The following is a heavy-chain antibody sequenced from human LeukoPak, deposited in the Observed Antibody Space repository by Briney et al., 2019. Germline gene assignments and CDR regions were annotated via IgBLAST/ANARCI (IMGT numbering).Heavy chain of an antibody. V-gene: IGHV4-61*02. D-gene: IGHD5-18*01. CDR1: GGSISSGSYY. J-gene: IGHJ6*03. CDR2: IYTSGST. Sequence: PSETLSLTCTVSGGSISSGSYYWSWIRQPAGKGREWIGRIYTSGSTNYNPSLKSRVTISVDTSKNQFSLKLSSVTAADTAVYYCARSTAMAVYYYYMDVWGKGTTVIVSS. CDR3: ARSTAMAVYYYYMDV.